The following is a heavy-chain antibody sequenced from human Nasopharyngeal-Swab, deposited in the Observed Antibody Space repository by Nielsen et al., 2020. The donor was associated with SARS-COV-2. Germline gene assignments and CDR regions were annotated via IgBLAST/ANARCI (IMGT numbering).Heavy chain of an antibody. V-gene: IGHV4-34*01. CDR2: INHSGST. Sequence: RQAPGKGLEWIGEINHSGSTNYNPSLKRRVTISVDTSKNQFSLKLSSVTAADTAVYYCARGSLRRYCSSTSCYASSWFDPWGQGTLVTVSS. D-gene: IGHD2-2*01. J-gene: IGHJ5*02. CDR3: ARGSLRRYCSSTSCYASSWFDP.